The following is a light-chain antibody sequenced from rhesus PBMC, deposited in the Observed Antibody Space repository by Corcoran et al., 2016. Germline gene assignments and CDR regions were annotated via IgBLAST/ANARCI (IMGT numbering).Light chain of an antibody. CDR3: QRHDSYPRT. Sequence: DIQMTQSPSSLSASVGDTVTITCRASQGISNYLAWYQQIPGKAPKPLIFYASTLESGVPSRFSGSGSGTDFALTIRSLQPEDFATYYCQRHDSYPRTFGQGTKVEIK. CDR2: YAS. J-gene: IGKJ1*01. CDR1: QGISNY. V-gene: IGKV1S14*01.